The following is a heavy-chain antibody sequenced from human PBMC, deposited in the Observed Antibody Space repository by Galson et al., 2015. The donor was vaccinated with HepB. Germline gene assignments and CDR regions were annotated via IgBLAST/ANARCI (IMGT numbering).Heavy chain of an antibody. V-gene: IGHV1-69*13. J-gene: IGHJ4*02. CDR1: GGTFSTHT. CDR2: ITPIFGTA. Sequence: SVKVSCKASGGTFSTHTMNWVRQAPGQGLGWMGGITPIFGTAKYGQKFQGRVTMTADERTTTVYMELSSLRFEDTAVYYCAREGIAASTNPVDYWGQGTLVTVSS. CDR3: AREGIAASTNPVDY. D-gene: IGHD6-13*01.